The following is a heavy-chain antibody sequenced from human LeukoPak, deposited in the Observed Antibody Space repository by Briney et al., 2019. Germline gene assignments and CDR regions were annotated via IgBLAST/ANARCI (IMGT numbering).Heavy chain of an antibody. Sequence: PSETLSLTCTVSGGSISSYYWSWIRQPPGKGLEWIGYIYYSGNTYYNPSLKSRLTISIDTSKNQFSLKLSSVTAADTAVYYCARAYDSSGYYYYPFDNWGQGTLVTVSS. D-gene: IGHD3-22*01. V-gene: IGHV4-59*06. CDR1: GGSISSYY. CDR3: ARAYDSSGYYYYPFDN. J-gene: IGHJ4*02. CDR2: IYYSGNT.